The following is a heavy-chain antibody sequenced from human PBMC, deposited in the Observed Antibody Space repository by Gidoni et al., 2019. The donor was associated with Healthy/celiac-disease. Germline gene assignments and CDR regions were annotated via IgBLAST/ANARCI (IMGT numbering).Heavy chain of an antibody. V-gene: IGHV1-18*01. CDR2: ISAYNGNT. Sequence: QVLLVWSGAEVTKHGASVKVSCKASGYSFTSYGISWVRQAPGQGLEWMGWISAYNGNTNYAQKLQGRVTMTTDTSTSTAYMELRSLRSDDTAVYYCARAWPGSGSYSDAFDIWGQGTMVTVSS. D-gene: IGHD1-26*01. CDR1: GYSFTSYG. CDR3: ARAWPGSGSYSDAFDI. J-gene: IGHJ3*02.